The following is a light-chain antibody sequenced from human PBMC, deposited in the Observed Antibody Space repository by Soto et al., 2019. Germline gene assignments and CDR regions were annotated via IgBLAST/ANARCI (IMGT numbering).Light chain of an antibody. CDR3: QQSYSIPWT. CDR1: RSMRTY. Sequence: DIQMTQSPSSLSASVGDRVNITCRASRSMRTYLNWYQQKPGRAPRLLIFGASSLQSGVPVRFSGSGSGTDFTLTISSLQAEDSAGYFCQQSYSIPWTFGQGTKVEI. CDR2: GAS. V-gene: IGKV1-39*01. J-gene: IGKJ1*01.